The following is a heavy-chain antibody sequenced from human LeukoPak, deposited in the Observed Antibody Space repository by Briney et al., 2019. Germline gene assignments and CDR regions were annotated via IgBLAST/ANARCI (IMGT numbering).Heavy chain of an antibody. CDR1: GFTFSSYV. CDR2: IWYDGSNK. J-gene: IGHJ4*02. D-gene: IGHD3-22*01. Sequence: GGSLRLSCAASGFTFSSYVMHWVRQAPGKGLEWVAVIWYDGSNKYYADSVKGRFTISRDNSKNTLYLQMNSLRAEDTAVYYCAREGYYYDSSGYSLYYFDYWGQGTLVTVSS. CDR3: AREGYYYDSSGYSLYYFDY. V-gene: IGHV3-33*01.